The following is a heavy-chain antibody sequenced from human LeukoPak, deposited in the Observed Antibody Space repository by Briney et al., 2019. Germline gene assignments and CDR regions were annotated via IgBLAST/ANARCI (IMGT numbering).Heavy chain of an antibody. D-gene: IGHD6-13*01. CDR1: XXTXXXXX. Sequence: GGSLXLSCAASXXTXXXXXXXWXRQAXGXXXXCFSRITNDGNSTPYEHSVKGRYTISRDNAKNMLSLQVNSLRAEDTAVYYCATQQGGHPAYWGQGTLVTVSS. J-gene: IGHJ4*02. V-gene: IGHV3-74*01. CDR2: ITNDGNST. CDR3: ATQQGGHPAY.